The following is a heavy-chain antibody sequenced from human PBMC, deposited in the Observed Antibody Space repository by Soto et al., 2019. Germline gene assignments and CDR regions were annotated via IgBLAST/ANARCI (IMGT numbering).Heavy chain of an antibody. Sequence: SSETLSLTCAVSGGSISSGFYSWSWIRQPPGQGLEWIGYIYNSGNTYYNPSLMSRVTISVDRSQNHFSLKLTSVTAADTAVYYCARGSDGVWNWFDPWGQGTQVTVSS. CDR3: ARGSDGVWNWFDP. J-gene: IGHJ5*02. D-gene: IGHD2-21*02. V-gene: IGHV4-30-2*01. CDR2: IYNSGNT. CDR1: GGSISSGFYS.